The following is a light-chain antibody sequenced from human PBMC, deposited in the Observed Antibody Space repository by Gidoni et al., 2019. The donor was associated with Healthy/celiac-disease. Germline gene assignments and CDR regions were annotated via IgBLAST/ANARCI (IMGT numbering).Light chain of an antibody. V-gene: IGKV1-39*01. CDR1: QNISSY. J-gene: IGKJ2*01. CDR2: AAS. Sequence: IQMTQSPSSLPASIGDRVIIACRASQNISSYLNWYQRKPGKAPKLLIYAASSLQSGVPSRFSGSGSGTDFTLTIGSLQPEYFATYYCQQSYNTPYTFXQXTKLEIK. CDR3: QQSYNTPYT.